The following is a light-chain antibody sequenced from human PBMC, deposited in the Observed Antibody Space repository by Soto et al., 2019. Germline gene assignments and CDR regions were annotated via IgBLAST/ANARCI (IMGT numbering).Light chain of an antibody. V-gene: IGLV1-40*01. CDR1: SSNIGAGYD. CDR3: QSYDSSLSAVV. CDR2: GNS. J-gene: IGLJ2*01. Sequence: QSVLTQLPSVSGAPGQRVTISCTGSSSNIGAGYDVHWYQQLPGTAPKLLIYGNSNRPSGVPDRFSGSKSGTSASLAITGLQAEDEAVYYCQSYDSSLSAVVFGGGTKLTVL.